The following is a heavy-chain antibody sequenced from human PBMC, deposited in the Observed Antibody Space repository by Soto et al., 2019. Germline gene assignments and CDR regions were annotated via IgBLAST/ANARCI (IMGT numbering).Heavy chain of an antibody. Sequence: QVQLQESGPGLVKPSQTLSLTCTVSGGSISSGGYYWSWIRQHPGKGLEWIGYIYYSGSTYYNPSVKSRVTISVDTSKNQFSLKLSSVTAADTAVYYCTVSGWGGSGSYDYWGQGTLVTVSS. J-gene: IGHJ4*02. D-gene: IGHD3-10*01. CDR1: GGSISSGGYY. CDR3: TVSGWGGSGSYDY. CDR2: IYYSGST. V-gene: IGHV4-31*03.